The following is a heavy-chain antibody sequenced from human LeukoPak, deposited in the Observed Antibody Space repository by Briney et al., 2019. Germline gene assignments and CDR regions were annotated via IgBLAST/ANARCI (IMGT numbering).Heavy chain of an antibody. CDR3: ARGTLIAAGTLDY. V-gene: IGHV3-7*04. J-gene: IGHJ4*02. CDR2: IKQDGSEQ. Sequence: PGGSLRLSCAASGFTFSSYWMSWVRQAPGKGLEWVANIKQDGSEQYYLDSVKGRFTVSRDNAKNSLYLQMNSLRAEDAAVYYCARGTLIAAGTLDYWGQGTLVTVSS. D-gene: IGHD6-13*01. CDR1: GFTFSSYW.